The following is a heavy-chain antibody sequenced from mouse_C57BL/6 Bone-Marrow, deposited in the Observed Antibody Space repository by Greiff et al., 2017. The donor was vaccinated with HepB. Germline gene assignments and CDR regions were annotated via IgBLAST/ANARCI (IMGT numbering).Heavy chain of an antibody. CDR2: IDPSDSET. D-gene: IGHD1-1*01. Sequence: VQLQQPGAELVRPGSSVKLSCKASGYTFTSYWMHWVKQRPIQGLEWIGNIDPSDSETHYNQKFKDKATLTVDKSSSTAYMQLSSLTSEDSAVYYCARVAPLLRFDWYFDVWGTGTTVTVSS. J-gene: IGHJ1*03. CDR1: GYTFTSYW. CDR3: ARVAPLLRFDWYFDV. V-gene: IGHV1-52*01.